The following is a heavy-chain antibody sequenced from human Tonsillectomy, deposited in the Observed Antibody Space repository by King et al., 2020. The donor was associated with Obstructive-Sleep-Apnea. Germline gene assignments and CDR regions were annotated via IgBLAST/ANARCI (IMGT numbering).Heavy chain of an antibody. CDR3: ASRRWGHEYGDYEGYYFDY. J-gene: IGHJ4*02. CDR1: GGSFSGYY. V-gene: IGHV4-34*01. CDR2: INHSGST. Sequence: VQLQQWGAGLLKPSETLSLTCAVYGGSFSGYYWSWIRQPPGKGLEWIGEINHSGSTNYNPSLKSRVTISVDTSKNQFSLKLSSVTAADTAVYYCASRRWGHEYGDYEGYYFDYWGQGTLVTVSS. D-gene: IGHD4-17*01.